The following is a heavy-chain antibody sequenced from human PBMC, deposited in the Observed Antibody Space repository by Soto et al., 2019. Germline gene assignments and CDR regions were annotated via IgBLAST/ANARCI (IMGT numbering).Heavy chain of an antibody. V-gene: IGHV1-8*01. Sequence: ASVKVSCKASGYTFTSYDINWVRQATGQGLEWMGWVNPNSGNTGYAQKYQGRVTMTRNTSISTAYMELSSLRSEDTAVYYCARAAAVAVAGTRGYYGMDVWGQGTTVTVSS. J-gene: IGHJ6*02. CDR3: ARAAAVAVAGTRGYYGMDV. CDR2: VNPNSGNT. CDR1: GYTFTSYD. D-gene: IGHD6-19*01.